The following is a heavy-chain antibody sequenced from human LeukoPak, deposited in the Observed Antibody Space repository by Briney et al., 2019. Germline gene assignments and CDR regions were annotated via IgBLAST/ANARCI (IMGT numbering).Heavy chain of an antibody. V-gene: IGHV3-21*01. J-gene: IGHJ5*02. CDR1: GFTLSNYD. D-gene: IGHD2-2*01. CDR3: AKADCSSSTCYLRRSWFDP. CDR2: ISTSSRYI. Sequence: GGSLRLSCAASGFTLSNYDMNWVRQAPGKGLEWVSSISTSSRYIYYKDSVRGRFTISRDDAKNSLHLEMNSLRAEDTAVYYCAKADCSSSTCYLRRSWFDPWGQGTLVTVSS.